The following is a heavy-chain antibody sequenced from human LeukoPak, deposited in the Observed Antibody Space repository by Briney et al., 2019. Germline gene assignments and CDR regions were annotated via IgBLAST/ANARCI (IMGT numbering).Heavy chain of an antibody. D-gene: IGHD6-13*01. V-gene: IGHV3-30*18. CDR1: GFTFSNYG. J-gene: IGHJ3*02. Sequence: PPGGSLRLSCAASGFTFSNYGMHWVRQAPGKGLEWVAVMSYDGNNKYYADSVKGRFTISRDNSKNTLYLQMNSLRAEDTAVYYCAKDQGYSSSWYTFDIWGQGTMVTVSS. CDR2: MSYDGNNK. CDR3: AKDQGYSSSWYTFDI.